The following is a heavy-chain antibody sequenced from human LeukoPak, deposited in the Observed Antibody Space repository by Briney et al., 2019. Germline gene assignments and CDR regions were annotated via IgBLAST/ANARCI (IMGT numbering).Heavy chain of an antibody. CDR2: ISAYSGNT. CDR1: GTSFTRYG. J-gene: IGHJ4*02. CDR3: ARDRPGRYYGSGRYYNPPDY. V-gene: IGHV1-18*01. D-gene: IGHD3-10*01. Sequence: GASVKASCKASGTSFTRYGISWVRQAPGPGHEVVACISAYSGNTNYGQKFQNRVTVTTDTSTSTAYMDLRSLRSDDTAIYYCARDRPGRYYGSGRYYNPPDYWGQGTLVIVSS.